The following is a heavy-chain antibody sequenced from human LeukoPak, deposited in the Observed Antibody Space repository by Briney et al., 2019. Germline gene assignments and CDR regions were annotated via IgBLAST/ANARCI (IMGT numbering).Heavy chain of an antibody. V-gene: IGHV3-11*01. CDR1: GFTLSDYF. D-gene: IGHD4-23*01. CDR2: LSKTGATI. J-gene: IGHJ4*02. CDR3: AREDYGGTNFDQ. Sequence: PGGSLRLSCAASGFTLSDYFMIWVRQVPGKGLQWVAYLSKTGATIQYENSVKGRFTISRDNAQNTLYLHMNSVRVDDTGMYFCAREDYGGTNFDQWGQGTLVTVSS.